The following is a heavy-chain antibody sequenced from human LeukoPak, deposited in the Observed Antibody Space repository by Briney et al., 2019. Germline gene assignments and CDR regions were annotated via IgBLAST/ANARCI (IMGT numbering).Heavy chain of an antibody. D-gene: IGHD1-7*01. J-gene: IGHJ5*02. CDR1: SDSIGNYY. Sequence: SETLSLTCTVSSDSIGNYYWTWIRQSPGKRLEWLGYYSSTGDSEYNPSLKSRVTMSVDMSKSQFSLKLTSVTAADTAVYFCARGYHWNYGWFDPWGQGTLVTVSS. CDR3: ARGYHWNYGWFDP. V-gene: IGHV4-59*01. CDR2: YSSTGDS.